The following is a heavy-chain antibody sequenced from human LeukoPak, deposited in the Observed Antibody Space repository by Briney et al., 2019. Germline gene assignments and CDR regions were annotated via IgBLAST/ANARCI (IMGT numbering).Heavy chain of an antibody. D-gene: IGHD3-10*01. V-gene: IGHV4-4*07. CDR3: ARGFGVNFDY. CDR2: IYSSGTT. CDR1: GGSISHYY. J-gene: IGHJ4*02. Sequence: KSSETLSLTCTVSGGSISHYYWSWIRQPAGKGLEWIGRIYSSGTTNYNPSLRSRVTMSVDTSKNHFSLKLTSITAADTAVYYCARGFGVNFDYWGQGTLATVSS.